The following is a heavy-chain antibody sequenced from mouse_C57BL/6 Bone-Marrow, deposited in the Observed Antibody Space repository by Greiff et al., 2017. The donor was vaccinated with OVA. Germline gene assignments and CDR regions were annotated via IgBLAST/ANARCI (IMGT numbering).Heavy chain of an antibody. CDR1: GYTFTSYW. D-gene: IGHD1-1*01. CDR3: ARDYYYGSSHDVFAY. J-gene: IGHJ3*01. CDR2: IDPNSGGT. Sequence: QVQLKESGAELVKPGASVKLSCKASGYTFTSYWMHWVKQRPGRGLEWIGRIDPNSGGTKYNEKFKSKATLTVDKPSSTAYMQLSSLTSEDSAVYYCARDYYYGSSHDVFAYWGQGTLVTVSA. V-gene: IGHV1-72*01.